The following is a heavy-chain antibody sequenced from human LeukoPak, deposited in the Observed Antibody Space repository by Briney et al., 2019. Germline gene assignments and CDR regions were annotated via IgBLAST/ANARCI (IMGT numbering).Heavy chain of an antibody. CDR3: ARAGGYSYYCGGDCRDY. J-gene: IGHJ4*02. CDR1: GYTFTSYD. CDR2: MNPNSGNT. Sequence: RASVKVSCKASGYTFTSYDINWVRQATGQGLEWMGWMNPNSGNTGYAQKFQGRVTMTRNTSISTAYMELSSLRSEDTAVYYCARAGGYSYYCGGDCRDYWGQGTLVTVSS. D-gene: IGHD2-21*02. V-gene: IGHV1-8*01.